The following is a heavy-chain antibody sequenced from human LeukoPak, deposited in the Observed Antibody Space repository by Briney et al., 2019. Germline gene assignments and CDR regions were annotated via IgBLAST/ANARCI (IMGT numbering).Heavy chain of an antibody. J-gene: IGHJ4*02. CDR2: VTGRGGST. D-gene: IGHD3-9*01. CDR3: AKWGDFDILTGYYVSDF. Sequence: GGSLRLSCVASGFTFSNYAISWVRQAPGKRLEWVSAVTGRGGSTYYADSVKGRFTISRDNSRNTLFLQMNSLRAEDTAIYYCAKWGDFDILTGYYVSDFWGQGTLVTVSS. V-gene: IGHV3-23*01. CDR1: GFTFSNYA.